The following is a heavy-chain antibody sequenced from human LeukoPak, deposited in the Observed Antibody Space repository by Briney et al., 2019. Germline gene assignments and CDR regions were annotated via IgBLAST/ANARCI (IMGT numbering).Heavy chain of an antibody. CDR1: GFTFSSYG. CDR3: ARDSVVVVPAATGGWFDP. V-gene: IGHV3-33*01. J-gene: IGHJ5*02. Sequence: GGSLRLSCAASGFTFSSYGMHWVRQAPGKGLEWVAVIWYDGSNKYYADSVKGRFTISRDNSKNTLYLQMNSLRAEDTAVYYCARDSVVVVPAATGGWFDPWGQGTLVTVSS. D-gene: IGHD2-2*01. CDR2: IWYDGSNK.